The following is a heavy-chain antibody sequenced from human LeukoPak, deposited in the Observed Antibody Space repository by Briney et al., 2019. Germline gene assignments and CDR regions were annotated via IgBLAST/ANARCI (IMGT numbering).Heavy chain of an antibody. CDR3: ARVRGLRVDYYDSSGYYYYFDY. V-gene: IGHV1-46*01. CDR1: GDTFTSYY. D-gene: IGHD3-22*01. CDR2: INPSGGST. J-gene: IGHJ4*02. Sequence: GASVKVSCKASGDTFTSYYMHWVRQAPGQGLEWMGIINPSGGSTSYAQKFQGRVTMTRDMSTSTVYMELSSLRSEDTAVYYCARVRGLRVDYYDSSGYYYYFDYWGQGTLVTVSS.